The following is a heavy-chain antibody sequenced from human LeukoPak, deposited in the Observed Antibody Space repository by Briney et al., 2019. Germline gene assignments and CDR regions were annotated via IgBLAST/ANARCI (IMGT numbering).Heavy chain of an antibody. CDR1: GGSFSGYC. CDR3: ARGQAGWELLV. Sequence: PSETLSLTCAVYGGSFSGYCWSWIRQPPGKGLEWIGEINHSGSTNYNPSLKSRVTISVDTSKNQFSLKLSSVTAADTAVYYCARGQAGWELLVWGQGTLVTVSS. CDR2: INHSGST. J-gene: IGHJ4*02. D-gene: IGHD1-26*01. V-gene: IGHV4-34*01.